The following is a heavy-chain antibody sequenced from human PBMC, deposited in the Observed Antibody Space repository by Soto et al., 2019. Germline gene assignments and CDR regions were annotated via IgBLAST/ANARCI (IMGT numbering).Heavy chain of an antibody. CDR2: IFSNDEK. CDR1: GFSLSNARMG. V-gene: IGHV2-26*01. CDR3: ARILLRPFSEPRSGMDV. D-gene: IGHD3-3*01. J-gene: IGHJ6*02. Sequence: SGPTLVNPTETLTLTCTVSGFSLSNARMGVSWIRQPPGKALEWLAHIFSNDEKSYSTSLKSRLTISKDTSKSQVVLTMTNMDPVDTATYYCARILLRPFSEPRSGMDVCGQGPTVTVYS.